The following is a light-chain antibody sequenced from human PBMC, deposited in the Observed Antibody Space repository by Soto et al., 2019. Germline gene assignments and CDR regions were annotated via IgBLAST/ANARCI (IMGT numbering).Light chain of an antibody. V-gene: IGKV1-12*01. Sequence: DIQMTQSPSSVSAAVGDRVTISCRASQDISTWLAWYQQKPGKAPRLLIYGASILQSGVTSRFGGSGSGTDFTLTISSLQPEDSATYYCQQANSFPQTFGGGTKLEIK. CDR3: QQANSFPQT. J-gene: IGKJ4*01. CDR1: QDISTW. CDR2: GAS.